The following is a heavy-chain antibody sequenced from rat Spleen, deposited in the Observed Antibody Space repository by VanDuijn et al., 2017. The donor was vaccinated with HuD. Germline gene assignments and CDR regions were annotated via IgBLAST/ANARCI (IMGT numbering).Heavy chain of an antibody. V-gene: IGHV5-20*01. CDR2: ISYDGGRT. Sequence: EVQLVESGGGLVQPGMFMKLSCAASGLTFSNYDMAWVRQAPPKGLEWVASISYDGGRTYYRDSVKGRFTISRDNAKNTLFLQMDSLRSEDTATYYCTTENYWFAYWGQGSLVTVSS. D-gene: IGHD1-10*01. CDR3: TTENYWFAY. CDR1: GLTFSNYD. J-gene: IGHJ3*01.